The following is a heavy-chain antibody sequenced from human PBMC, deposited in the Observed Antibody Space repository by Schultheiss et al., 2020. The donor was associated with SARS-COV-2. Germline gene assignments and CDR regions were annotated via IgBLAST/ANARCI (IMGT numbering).Heavy chain of an antibody. Sequence: ASVKVSCKASGYSFTDFGVSWVRQAPGQGLEWMGWVTADNGDAKYAQKFQDRVTMSRDTSTSTAYMELMSLRSDDTALYYCAGVSSFTVLYCFDYWGQGTVVTVSS. J-gene: IGHJ4*02. D-gene: IGHD6-6*01. CDR1: GYSFTDFG. CDR2: VTADNGDA. CDR3: AGVSSFTVLYCFDY. V-gene: IGHV1-18*01.